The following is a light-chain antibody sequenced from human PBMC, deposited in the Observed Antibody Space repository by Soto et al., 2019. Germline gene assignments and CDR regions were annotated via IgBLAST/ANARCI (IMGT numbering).Light chain of an antibody. Sequence: QSVLTQPPSVSGAPGQKVTISCTGRSSNIGAGYDVHWYQQLPGTAPKLLIYGSSDRPSGVPDRFSGSKSGTSASLAITGLQAEDEADCYCQSYDNSLSGWVFGGGTKLTVL. V-gene: IGLV1-40*01. CDR1: SSNIGAGYD. CDR2: GSS. CDR3: QSYDNSLSGWV. J-gene: IGLJ2*01.